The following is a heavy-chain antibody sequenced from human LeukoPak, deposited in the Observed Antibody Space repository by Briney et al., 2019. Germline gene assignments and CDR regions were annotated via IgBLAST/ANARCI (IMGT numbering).Heavy chain of an antibody. CDR1: GFTFSSYA. V-gene: IGHV3-21*06. CDR2: ISTSRSYT. D-gene: IGHD5-24*01. CDR3: AREMSTIQDLDY. Sequence: PGGSLRLSCAASGFTFSSYAMNWVRQAPGKGLEWVSSISTSRSYTFYADSAKGRFTISRDNAKNTLYLQMDSLRAEDTAVYYCAREMSTIQDLDYWGQGTLVTVSS. J-gene: IGHJ4*02.